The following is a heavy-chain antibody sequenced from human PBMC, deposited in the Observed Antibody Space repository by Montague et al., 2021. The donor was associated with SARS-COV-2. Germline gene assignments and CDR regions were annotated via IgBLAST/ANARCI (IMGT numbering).Heavy chain of an antibody. CDR3: ARLSGSSWYYFDY. D-gene: IGHD6-13*01. Sequence: QSGAEVKKPGESLKISCKGSGYSFTSNWIGWVRQMPGKGLEWVGIIYPGDSDTRYSPSFQGQVAISADKSTGTAYLQWSSLKASDTAMYYCARLSGSSWYYFDYWGQGTLVTVSS. CDR2: IYPGDSDT. J-gene: IGHJ4*02. CDR1: GYSFTSNW. V-gene: IGHV5-51*01.